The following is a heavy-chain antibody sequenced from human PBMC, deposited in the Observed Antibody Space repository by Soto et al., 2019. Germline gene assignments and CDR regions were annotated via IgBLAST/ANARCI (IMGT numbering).Heavy chain of an antibody. V-gene: IGHV3-30-3*01. J-gene: IGHJ4*02. CDR2: ISYDGSNK. D-gene: IGHD1-1*01. Sequence: PGGSLRLSCVASGFNFSNYAMNWVRQSPGKGLEWVAVISYDGSNKYYADSVKGRITISRDNSRNTLYLRMNNLRAEDTAMYYCARDLGNNFGSFAYWGQGTLVTVSS. CDR1: GFNFSNYA. CDR3: ARDLGNNFGSFAY.